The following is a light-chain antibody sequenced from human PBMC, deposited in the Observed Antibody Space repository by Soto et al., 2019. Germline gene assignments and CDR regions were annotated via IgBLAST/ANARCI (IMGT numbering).Light chain of an antibody. CDR1: QGISSY. J-gene: IGKJ1*01. V-gene: IGKV1-8*01. CDR3: QQYYSYPLT. Sequence: IRMTQSPSSFSASTGDRVTITCRASQGISSYLAWYQQKPGKAPELLIYAASTLQSGVPSRFSGSGSGTDFTLTISCLQSEDFATYYCQQYYSYPLTFGQGTKVDIK. CDR2: AAS.